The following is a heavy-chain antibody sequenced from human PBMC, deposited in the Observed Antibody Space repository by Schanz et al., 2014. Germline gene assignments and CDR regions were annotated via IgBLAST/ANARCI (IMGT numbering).Heavy chain of an antibody. CDR3: ARWFLIRGVILDS. CDR1: GFTFSDYW. CDR2: INTGSNYI. V-gene: IGHV3-11*05. D-gene: IGHD3-10*01. J-gene: IGHJ4*02. Sequence: VQLVESGGGLVQPGGSLRLSCTASGFTFSDYWMSWIRQAPGKGLEWISFINTGSNYINYADSVKGRFTISRDNSRDTVYLQMNSLRADDTAMYYCARWFLIRGVILDSWGQGTLVTVSS.